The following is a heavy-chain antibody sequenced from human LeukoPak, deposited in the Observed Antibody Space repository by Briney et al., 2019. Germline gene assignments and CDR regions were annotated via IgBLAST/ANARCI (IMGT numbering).Heavy chain of an antibody. J-gene: IGHJ6*03. CDR3: ARQLSPYYDFWSGYYAPYYYYYMDV. CDR2: IYHSGST. Sequence: SETLSLTCAVSGYSISSGYYWGWIRQPPGKGLEWIGSIYHSGSTYYNPSLKSRVTISVDTSKNQFSLKLSSVTAADTAAYYCARQLSPYYDFWSGYYAPYYYYYMDVWGKGTTVTVSS. CDR1: GYSISSGYY. V-gene: IGHV4-38-2*01. D-gene: IGHD3-3*01.